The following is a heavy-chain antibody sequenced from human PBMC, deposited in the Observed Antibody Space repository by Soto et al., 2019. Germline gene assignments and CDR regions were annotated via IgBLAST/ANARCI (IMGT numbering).Heavy chain of an antibody. J-gene: IGHJ4*02. V-gene: IGHV4-4*02. CDR3: ARKHYDAQRFEY. CDR2: IYHSGST. D-gene: IGHD5-12*01. CDR1: GGSISSSNW. Sequence: QVQLQESGPGLVKPSGTLSLTCAVSGGSISSSNWWSWVRQSPGRGLEWIGEIYHSGSTNYNPSLQSRVSISVDKSKNQFSLKVTSVTAADTAVYYCARKHYDAQRFEYWGQGTLVTVSS.